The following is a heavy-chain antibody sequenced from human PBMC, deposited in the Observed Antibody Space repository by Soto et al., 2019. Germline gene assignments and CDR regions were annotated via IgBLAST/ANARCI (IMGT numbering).Heavy chain of an antibody. Sequence: PGGSLRLSCSASGFTFSSYAMHWVRQAPGKGLQYVSAISSNGGTTYYADSVKGRFTISRDNSKNTVYLQMSSLRPEDTAVYYCVKDGTPYDFWSGYFSNFDSWGQGTLVTVSS. D-gene: IGHD3-3*01. CDR3: VKDGTPYDFWSGYFSNFDS. J-gene: IGHJ4*02. CDR2: ISSNGGTT. V-gene: IGHV3-64D*06. CDR1: GFTFSSYA.